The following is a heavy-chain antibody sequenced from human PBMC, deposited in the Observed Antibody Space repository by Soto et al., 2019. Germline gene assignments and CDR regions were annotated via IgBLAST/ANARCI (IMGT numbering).Heavy chain of an antibody. D-gene: IGHD4-17*01. Sequence: ASVKVSCKASGYTFTSYDINWVRQATGQGLEWMGWMNPNSGNTGYAQKFQGRVTMTRNTSISTAYMELSSLRSEDTAVYYCARAVTLSYYYYYYKDVWGKGTTVTVSS. J-gene: IGHJ6*03. CDR3: ARAVTLSYYYYYYKDV. CDR2: MNPNSGNT. CDR1: GYTFTSYD. V-gene: IGHV1-8*01.